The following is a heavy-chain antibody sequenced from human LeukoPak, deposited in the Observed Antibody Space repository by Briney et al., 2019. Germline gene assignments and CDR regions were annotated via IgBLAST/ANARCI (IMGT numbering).Heavy chain of an antibody. D-gene: IGHD6-13*01. CDR1: GRSIISSSYY. Sequence: SETLSLTCTVSGRSIISSSYYWGWIRQPPGKGLEWIGEIFHTGSTNYSPSLKSRVTISVDKSKNQFSLSLNSVTATDTAVAVYARGRGYSISRHTDSWGQGTLVSVSS. V-gene: IGHV4-39*07. CDR3: ARGRGYSISRHTDS. CDR2: IFHTGST. J-gene: IGHJ4*02.